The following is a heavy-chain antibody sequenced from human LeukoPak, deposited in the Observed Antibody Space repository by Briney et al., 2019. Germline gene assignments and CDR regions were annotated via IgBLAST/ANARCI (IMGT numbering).Heavy chain of an antibody. J-gene: IGHJ4*02. V-gene: IGHV4-34*01. CDR1: GASISSGNYY. Sequence: PSETLSLTCAVSGASISSGNYYWSWIRQPPGKGLEWIGEINHSGSTNYNPSLKSRVTISVDTSKNQFSLKLSSVTAADTAVYYCARIADYGGNSDYWGQGTLVTVSS. CDR2: INHSGST. D-gene: IGHD4-23*01. CDR3: ARIADYGGNSDY.